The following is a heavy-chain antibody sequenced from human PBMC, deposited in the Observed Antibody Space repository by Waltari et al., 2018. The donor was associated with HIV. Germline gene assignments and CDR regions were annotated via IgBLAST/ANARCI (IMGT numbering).Heavy chain of an antibody. CDR2: IISSSSYI. CDR1: GFTFSSYS. J-gene: IGHJ4*02. CDR3: ARDRGGSYYFDY. V-gene: IGHV3-21*01. Sequence: EVQLVESGGGLVKPGGSLRLSCAASGFTFSSYSMNWVRQAPGKGLEWVSSIISSSSYIYYADSVKGRFTISRDNAKNSLYLQMNSLRAEDTAVYYCARDRGGSYYFDYWGQGTLVTVSS. D-gene: IGHD1-26*01.